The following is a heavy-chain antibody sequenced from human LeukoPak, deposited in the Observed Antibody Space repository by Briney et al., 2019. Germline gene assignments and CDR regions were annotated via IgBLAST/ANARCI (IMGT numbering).Heavy chain of an antibody. D-gene: IGHD3-10*01. CDR2: ISGSGGST. Sequence: GGSLRLSCAASGFTFSSYAMSWVRQAPGKGLEWVSAISGSGGSTYYADSVKGRFTISRDNSKNTLYLQMNSLRAEDTAVYYCARGPYYGSGSYSFDYWGQGTLVTVSS. J-gene: IGHJ4*02. CDR1: GFTFSSYA. CDR3: ARGPYYGSGSYSFDY. V-gene: IGHV3-23*01.